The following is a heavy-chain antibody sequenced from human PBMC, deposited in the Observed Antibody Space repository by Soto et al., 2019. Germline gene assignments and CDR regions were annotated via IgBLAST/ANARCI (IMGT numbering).Heavy chain of an antibody. V-gene: IGHV4-4*07. Sequence: SETLSLTCTVSGDSFSSYYWSWIRQPAGKGLEWIGRIYPSGTTNYNPSLKSRLTMSRDTSKNQFSLSLRSVTAADTAVYFCGRDDYGSAGMDVGGQGTTVTVSS. CDR2: IYPSGTT. J-gene: IGHJ6*02. D-gene: IGHD3-10*01. CDR1: GDSFSSYY. CDR3: GRDDYGSAGMDV.